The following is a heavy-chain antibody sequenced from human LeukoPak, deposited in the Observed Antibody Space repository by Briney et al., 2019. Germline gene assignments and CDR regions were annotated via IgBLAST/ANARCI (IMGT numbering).Heavy chain of an antibody. V-gene: IGHV3-66*01. CDR3: AKEDYFDY. CDR2: IYSGGRT. J-gene: IGHJ4*02. Sequence: GGSLRLSCAVSGFTVSSTFMSWVRQAPGKGLEWVSVIYSGGRTDYVDSLKGRFTISRDNSKNTLYLQMNSLRAEDTAVYYCAKEDYFDYWGQGTLVTVSS. CDR1: GFTVSSTF.